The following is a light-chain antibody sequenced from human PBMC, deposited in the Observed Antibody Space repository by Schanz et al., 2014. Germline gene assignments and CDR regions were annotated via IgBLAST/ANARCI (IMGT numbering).Light chain of an antibody. CDR2: DAS. Sequence: DIQMTQSPSTLSASVGDRVTITCRASQSISSWLAWYQQKPGKAPNLLIYDASTLQSGVPSRFRGSGSGTDFTLTISSLQPEDFATYYCQQSYSTPLTFGGGTKVEIK. CDR1: QSISSW. V-gene: IGKV1-5*01. CDR3: QQSYSTPLT. J-gene: IGKJ4*01.